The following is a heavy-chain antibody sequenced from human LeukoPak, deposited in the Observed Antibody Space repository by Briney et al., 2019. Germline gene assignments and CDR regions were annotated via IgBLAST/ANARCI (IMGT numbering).Heavy chain of an antibody. CDR1: GGSISSGGYS. D-gene: IGHD4/OR15-4a*01. CDR3: AREMTMGAFDI. V-gene: IGHV4-30-2*01. Sequence: SETLSLTCAVSGGSISSGGYSWSWIRQPPGKGLEWIGYIYHSGSTYYNPSLKSRVTISVDRSKNQFSLKLSSVTAADTAVYYCAREMTMGAFDIWGQGTLVTVSS. J-gene: IGHJ4*02. CDR2: IYHSGST.